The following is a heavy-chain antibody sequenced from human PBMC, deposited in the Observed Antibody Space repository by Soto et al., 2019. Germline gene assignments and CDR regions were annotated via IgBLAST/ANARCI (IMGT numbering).Heavy chain of an antibody. Sequence: QVQLQESGPGLVKPSGTLSLTCAVSGGSISSSNWWSWVRQPPGKGLEWIGEIYHSGSTNYNPSLKSRVTISVDKSKNQFSLKLSSVTAADTTVYYCARGQGYSKGYYYYGMDVWGQGTTVTVSS. CDR1: GGSISSSNW. CDR2: IYHSGST. J-gene: IGHJ6*02. D-gene: IGHD4-4*01. V-gene: IGHV4-4*02. CDR3: ARGQGYSKGYYYYGMDV.